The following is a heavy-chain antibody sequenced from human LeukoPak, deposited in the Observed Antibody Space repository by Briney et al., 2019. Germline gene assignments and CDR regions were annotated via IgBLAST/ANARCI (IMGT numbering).Heavy chain of an antibody. Sequence: PDGSLRLSCAASGFTFSSYAMSRVRQAPGKGLDWVSAISGSGGSTYYADSVKGRFTISRDNSKNTLYLQMNSLRAEDTAVYYCAKRTSGWSPPDYWGQGTLVTVSS. J-gene: IGHJ4*02. D-gene: IGHD6-19*01. V-gene: IGHV3-23*01. CDR1: GFTFSSYA. CDR2: ISGSGGST. CDR3: AKRTSGWSPPDY.